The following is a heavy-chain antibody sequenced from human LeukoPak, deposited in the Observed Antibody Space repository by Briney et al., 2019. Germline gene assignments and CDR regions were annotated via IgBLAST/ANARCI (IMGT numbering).Heavy chain of an antibody. CDR3: VKGHYGNTPQ. CDR2: IYDDGTT. D-gene: IGHD1/OR15-1a*01. CDR1: GFSVSDNY. V-gene: IGHV3-66*01. J-gene: IGHJ4*02. Sequence: GWSLRLSCAASGFSVSDNYMNWLRQAPGKGLEWVSVIYDDGTTYYADSVRGRFTISRHNSKNPLYVQIKSLRAEDTAVYYFVKGHYGNTPQWGQGSLVTVSS.